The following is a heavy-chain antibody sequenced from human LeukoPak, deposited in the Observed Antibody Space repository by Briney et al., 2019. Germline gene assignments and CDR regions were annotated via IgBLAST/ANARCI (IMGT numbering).Heavy chain of an antibody. J-gene: IGHJ4*02. Sequence: GGSLRLSCAASGFTFDDYGMSWVRQAPGKGLEWVSAISGSGGSTYYADSVKGRFTISRDNSKNTLYLQMNSLRAEDTAVYYCAKDPAYYYGSGSYYFDYWGQGTLVTVSS. V-gene: IGHV3-23*01. CDR3: AKDPAYYYGSGSYYFDY. CDR2: ISGSGGST. D-gene: IGHD3-10*01. CDR1: GFTFDDYG.